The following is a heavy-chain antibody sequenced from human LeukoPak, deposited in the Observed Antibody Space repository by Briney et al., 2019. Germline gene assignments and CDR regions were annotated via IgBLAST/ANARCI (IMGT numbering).Heavy chain of an antibody. D-gene: IGHD3-22*01. CDR2: IIPIFGTA. V-gene: IGHV1-69*13. Sequence: ASVKVSCKASGGTFSSYAISWVRQAPGQGLEWMGGIIPIFGTANYAQKFQGRVTITADESTSTAYMELSSLRSEDTAVYYCARVSSGYSNWFDPWGQGTLVTVSS. CDR3: ARVSSGYSNWFDP. CDR1: GGTFSSYA. J-gene: IGHJ5*02.